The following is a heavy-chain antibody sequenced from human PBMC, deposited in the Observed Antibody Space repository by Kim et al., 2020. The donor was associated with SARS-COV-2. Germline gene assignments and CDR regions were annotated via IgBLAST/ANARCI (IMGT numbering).Heavy chain of an antibody. CDR1: GGSISSSSYY. CDR3: ARLSGIVGATIIRY. Sequence: SETLSLTCTVSGGSISSSSYYWGWIRQPPGKGLEWIGSIYYSGSTYYNPSLKSRVTISVDTSKNQFSLKLSSVTAADTAVFYCARLSGIVGATIIRYWG. V-gene: IGHV4-39*01. D-gene: IGHD1-26*01. J-gene: IGHJ1*01. CDR2: IYYSGST.